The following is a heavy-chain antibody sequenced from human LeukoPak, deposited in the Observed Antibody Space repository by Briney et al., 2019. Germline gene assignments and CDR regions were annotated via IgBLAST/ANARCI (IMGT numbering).Heavy chain of an antibody. CDR1: GGSIDSRSYY. CDR3: ARVCQNYYDSGEDAFDI. D-gene: IGHD3-10*01. J-gene: IGHJ3*02. Sequence: SETLSLTCTVSGGSIDSRSYYWDWIRQAPGKGLEWIGTIYHSGSTEYNPSLKSRVAIFVDTSKNQFSLKLSSVTAADTAVCYCARVCQNYYDSGEDAFDIWGQGTMVTVSS. CDR2: IYHSGST. V-gene: IGHV4-39*07.